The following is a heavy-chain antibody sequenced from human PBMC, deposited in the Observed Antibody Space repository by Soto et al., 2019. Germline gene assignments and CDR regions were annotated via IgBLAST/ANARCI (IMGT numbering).Heavy chain of an antibody. J-gene: IGHJ4*02. V-gene: IGHV4-31*03. CDR2: IYYSGNT. D-gene: IGHD6-19*01. CDR3: ARAVAVTGREDFDF. CDR1: GGSISSDDFY. Sequence: PSETLSLTCTVSGGSISSDDFYWSWIRQHPGKGLEWIGYIYYSGNTYYNPSLKSRVTILVDTSKNQFSLKLSSVTAADTAVYYCARAVAVTGREDFDFWGQGTLVTVS.